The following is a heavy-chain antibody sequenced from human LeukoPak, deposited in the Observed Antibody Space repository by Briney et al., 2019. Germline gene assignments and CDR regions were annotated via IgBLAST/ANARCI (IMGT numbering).Heavy chain of an antibody. Sequence: SGGSLRLSCAASGFTFSSYWMHWVRQAPGKGLVWVSRINSDGSSTSYADSVKGRFTISRDNAKNTLYLQMNSLRAEDTAVYYCAREVRGLYYDLWSGSDHFDYWGQGTLVTVSS. CDR3: AREVRGLYYDLWSGSDHFDY. V-gene: IGHV3-74*01. CDR1: GFTFSSYW. CDR2: INSDGSST. D-gene: IGHD3-3*01. J-gene: IGHJ4*02.